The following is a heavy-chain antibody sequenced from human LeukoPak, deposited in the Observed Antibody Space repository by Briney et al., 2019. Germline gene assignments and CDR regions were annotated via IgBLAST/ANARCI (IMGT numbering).Heavy chain of an antibody. J-gene: IGHJ1*01. CDR3: ARVTNCGGDCYYFQH. D-gene: IGHD2-21*02. V-gene: IGHV1-8*01. Sequence: ASVKVSCKASGYTFTSYDFSWVRQATGQGLEWMGWMNPNSGNTGYAQKFQGRVTMTRTTAITTAYMELSSLRSEDTAVYYCARVTNCGGDCYYFQHWGQGTLVTVSS. CDR1: GYTFTSYD. CDR2: MNPNSGNT.